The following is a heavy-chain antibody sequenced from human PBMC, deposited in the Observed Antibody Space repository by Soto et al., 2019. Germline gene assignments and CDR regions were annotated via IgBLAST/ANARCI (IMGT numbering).Heavy chain of an antibody. J-gene: IGHJ6*02. CDR2: ISYDGSNK. Sequence: QVQLVESGGGVVQPGRSLRLSCAASGFTFSSYAMYWVRQAPGKGLEWVAVISYDGSNKYYADSVKGRFTISRDNSKNTLYLQMNSLRVEDTAVYYCARAGCDGGTCYTLVGLRYGMDVWGQGTTVTVSS. V-gene: IGHV3-30-3*01. CDR1: GFTFSSYA. CDR3: ARAGCDGGTCYTLVGLRYGMDV. D-gene: IGHD2-15*01.